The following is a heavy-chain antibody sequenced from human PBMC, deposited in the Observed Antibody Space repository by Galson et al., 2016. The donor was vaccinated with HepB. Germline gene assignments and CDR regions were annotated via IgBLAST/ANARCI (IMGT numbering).Heavy chain of an antibody. CDR1: GYTFINYW. Sequence: QSGAEVKKPGESLKISCKASGYTFINYWIGWVRQKPGTGLEWMGLIYPGDSDTRYSPSFQGLVTISADKSINTAYLQWSSLKASDTATYFCAKVLSAAGPRIDDWGQGTLITVSS. V-gene: IGHV5-51*01. D-gene: IGHD6-13*01. CDR2: IYPGDSDT. CDR3: AKVLSAAGPRIDD. J-gene: IGHJ4*02.